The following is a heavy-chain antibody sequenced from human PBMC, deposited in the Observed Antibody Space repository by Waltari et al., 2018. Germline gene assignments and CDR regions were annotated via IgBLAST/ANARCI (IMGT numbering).Heavy chain of an antibody. CDR1: GLPFGSCA. J-gene: IGHJ4*02. D-gene: IGHD1-26*01. Sequence: QLVESGGGVVQPGGSLRLSCAASGLPFGSCAFHWVRQAPGKGLEWVAFLSLDGNTKFYTDSVKGRFTVSRDNSKNTLYLQMNGLKTDDTAVYYCARHFLALGDGDSWGQGVLVTVSS. CDR2: LSLDGNTK. CDR3: ARHFLALGDGDS. V-gene: IGHV3-30*02.